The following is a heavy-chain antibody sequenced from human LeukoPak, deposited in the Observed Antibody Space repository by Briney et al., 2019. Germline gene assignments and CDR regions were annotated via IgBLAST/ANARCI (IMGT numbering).Heavy chain of an antibody. V-gene: IGHV3-23*01. CDR2: ITNSGGIT. Sequence: PGGSLRLSCAASGFIFIDYAMSWVRQAPGKGLEWVSGITNSGGITYYADSVKGRFTISRDSSKNTLYLEMNSLRAEDTATYYCAKKEGRRVSGFFAIWGQGTMVTVSS. CDR1: GFIFIDYA. CDR3: AKKEGRRVSGFFAI. D-gene: IGHD1-1*01. J-gene: IGHJ3*02.